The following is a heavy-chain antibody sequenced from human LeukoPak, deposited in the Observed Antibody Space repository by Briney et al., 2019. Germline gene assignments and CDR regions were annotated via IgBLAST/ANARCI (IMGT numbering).Heavy chain of an antibody. V-gene: IGHV1-46*01. CDR2: INPSGTST. CDR1: GHNFINFY. CDR3: ARQGINRDFDY. Sequence: ASVKVSCKASGHNFINFYVHWVRQAHGQGLEWLGTINPSGTSTTYAQNFQGRVTMTRDTSTSTVYMDLSSLRSEDTAVYFCARQGINRDFDYWGQGTLVTVSS. D-gene: IGHD2-15*01. J-gene: IGHJ4*02.